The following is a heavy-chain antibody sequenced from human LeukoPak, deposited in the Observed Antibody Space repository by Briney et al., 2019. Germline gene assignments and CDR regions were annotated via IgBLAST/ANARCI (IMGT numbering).Heavy chain of an antibody. CDR3: ARDLVGSGSDYYYYGMDV. CDR1: GYTFTIYA. D-gene: IGHD6-19*01. Sequence: ASVKVSCKASGYTFTIYAMHWVRQAPGQRLEWMGWINAGNGNTKYSQKFQGRVTITRDTSASTAYMELSSLRSEDTAAYYCARDLVGSGSDYYYYGMDVWGQGTTVTVSS. J-gene: IGHJ6*02. CDR2: INAGNGNT. V-gene: IGHV1-3*01.